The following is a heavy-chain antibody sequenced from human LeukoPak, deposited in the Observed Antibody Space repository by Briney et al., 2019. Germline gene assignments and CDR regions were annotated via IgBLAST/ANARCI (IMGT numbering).Heavy chain of an antibody. V-gene: IGHV6-1*01. CDR2: TYYRSKWYN. J-gene: IGHJ6*03. CDR1: GDSVSSNSAA. CDR3: ARDIVVVVAANYYMDV. D-gene: IGHD2-15*01. Sequence: SQTLSLTCAISGDSVSSNSAAWNWLRQSPSRGLEWLGRTYYRSKWYNDYAVSVKSLITINPDTSKNQFSLQLNSVTPEDTAVYYCARDIVVVVAANYYMDVWGKGTTVTVSS.